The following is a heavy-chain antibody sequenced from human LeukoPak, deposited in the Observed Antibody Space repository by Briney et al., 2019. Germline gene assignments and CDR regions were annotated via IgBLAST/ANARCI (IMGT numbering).Heavy chain of an antibody. V-gene: IGHV5-10-1*01. CDR2: IDPSHSYT. J-gene: IGHJ3*01. D-gene: IGHD6-19*01. CDR1: GCSFISYW. Sequence: ESLRTSCQGSGCSFISYWISWVRQMPGQGLEGMGGIDPSHSYTHYWPSFQGRVTNSGDVSIGTVYLQWSSRKASDSAMYYCARQTAGWAYGFELWGQETRDSISS. CDR3: ARQTAGWAYGFEL.